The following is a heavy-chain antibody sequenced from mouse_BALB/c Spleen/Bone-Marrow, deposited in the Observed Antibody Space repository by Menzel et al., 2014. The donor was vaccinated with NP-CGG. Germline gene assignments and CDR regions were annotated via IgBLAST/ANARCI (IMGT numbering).Heavy chain of an antibody. Sequence: EVMLVESGPSLVKPSRTLSLTCSVTGDSITSGYWNWIRKFPGNKLEYMGYISYSGSTYYNPSLKSRISITRDASKNXHYLQLKSVTTEDTATYYCARFGYDYALDYWGQGTSVTVSS. D-gene: IGHD2-2*01. CDR2: ISYSGST. J-gene: IGHJ4*01. CDR3: ARFGYDYALDY. CDR1: GDSITSGY. V-gene: IGHV3-8*02.